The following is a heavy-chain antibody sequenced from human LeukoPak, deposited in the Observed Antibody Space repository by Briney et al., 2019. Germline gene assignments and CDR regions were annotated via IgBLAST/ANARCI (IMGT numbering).Heavy chain of an antibody. D-gene: IGHD3-3*01. CDR2: IDTSSAYI. J-gene: IGHJ4*02. CDR1: DITFRSYS. V-gene: IGHV3-21*01. Sequence: GGSLRLSRAASDITFRSYSMNWVRQAPGKGVEWVSSIDTSSAYIFYADSVKGRFTTSRDNAKNSLYLQMNNLRAEDTAVYYCAREGLSEGFDYWGQGTLVTVSS. CDR3: AREGLSEGFDY.